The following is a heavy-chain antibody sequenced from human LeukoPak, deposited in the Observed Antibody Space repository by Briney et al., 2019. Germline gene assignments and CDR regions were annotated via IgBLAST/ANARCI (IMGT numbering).Heavy chain of an antibody. D-gene: IGHD2-21*02. J-gene: IGHJ4*02. CDR1: GFTFSSYE. V-gene: IGHV3-48*03. CDR2: ISGSGSTI. Sequence: PGGSLRLSCAASGFTFSSYEMNWVRQAPGKGLEWISYISGSGSTIYYADSVKGRFTTSRDNAKNSVYLQMNSLRAEDTAVYYCARDSLMVTAKFDYRGQGTLVTVSS. CDR3: ARDSLMVTAKFDY.